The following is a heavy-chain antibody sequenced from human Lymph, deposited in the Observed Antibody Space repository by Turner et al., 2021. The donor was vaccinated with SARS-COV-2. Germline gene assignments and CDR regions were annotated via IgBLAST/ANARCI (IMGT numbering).Heavy chain of an antibody. V-gene: IGHV3-53*04. J-gene: IGHJ6*02. D-gene: IGHD5-18*01. Sequence: EVQLVESGGGLVQPGGSLRLSCAASGITVSRNYMSWVRQAPGKGLEWVSVIYSDGSSYYADSVKGRFTISRHNSKNTLYLQMNSLRAEDTAVYYCARDLDTAGGMDVWGQGTTVTVSS. CDR2: IYSDGSS. CDR3: ARDLDTAGGMDV. CDR1: GITVSRNY.